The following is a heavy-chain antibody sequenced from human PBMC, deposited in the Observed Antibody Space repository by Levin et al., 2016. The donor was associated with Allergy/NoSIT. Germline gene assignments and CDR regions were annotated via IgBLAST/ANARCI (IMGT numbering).Heavy chain of an antibody. V-gene: IGHV4-4*07. D-gene: IGHD4-17*01. CDR3: ARETYDDHKWFDL. J-gene: IGHJ5*02. CDR2: GNT. Sequence: SETLSLTCTVSGGSIGSYFWTWIRQPAGKGLEWIGRGNTNYNPSLKSRVTLSVDTSKNQLSLRLTSVTAADTAVYYCARETYDDHKWFDLWGQGTLVTVSS. CDR1: GGSIGSYF.